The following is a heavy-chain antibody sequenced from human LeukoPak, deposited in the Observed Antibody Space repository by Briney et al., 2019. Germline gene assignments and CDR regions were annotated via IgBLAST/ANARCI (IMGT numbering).Heavy chain of an antibody. Sequence: ASVTVSCKASGYTFTSYYMHWVRQAPGQGLEWMGIINPSGGSTSYAQEFQGRVTMTRDTSTSTVYMELSSLRSEDTAVYYCASRGWLQGTHGGYYFDYWGQGTLVTVSS. CDR1: GYTFTSYY. J-gene: IGHJ4*02. CDR2: INPSGGST. D-gene: IGHD5-24*01. V-gene: IGHV1-46*01. CDR3: ASRGWLQGTHGGYYFDY.